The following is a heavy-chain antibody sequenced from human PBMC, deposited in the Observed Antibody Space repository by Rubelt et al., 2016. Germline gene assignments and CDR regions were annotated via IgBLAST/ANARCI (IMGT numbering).Heavy chain of an antibody. CDR2: INTYNDKT. V-gene: IGHV1-18*01. CDR3: SGGYFDSTGDDDC. Sequence: QVHLVQSAIEVKKPGASVKISCKTSGYTFTTYGIIWVRRAPGQGLEWMGWINTYNDKTNYPQKFQGRVSMTTDSSTNTAYMELRDLGADDSAVYYCSGGYFDSTGDDDCWGRGTLVTVPS. CDR1: GYTFTTYG. J-gene: IGHJ4*02. D-gene: IGHD3-22*01.